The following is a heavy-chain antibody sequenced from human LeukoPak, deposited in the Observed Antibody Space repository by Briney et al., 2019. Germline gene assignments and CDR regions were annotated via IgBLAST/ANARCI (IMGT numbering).Heavy chain of an antibody. V-gene: IGHV1-46*01. Sequence: ASVKVSCKASGYTFTSYYMHWVRQAPGQGLEWMGIINPSGGSTSYAQKFQGRVTITTDESTSTAYMELSSLRSEDTAVYYCARETPDYSIGYWGQGTLVTVSS. CDR3: ARETPDYSIGY. CDR1: GYTFTSYY. CDR2: INPSGGST. D-gene: IGHD4-11*01. J-gene: IGHJ4*02.